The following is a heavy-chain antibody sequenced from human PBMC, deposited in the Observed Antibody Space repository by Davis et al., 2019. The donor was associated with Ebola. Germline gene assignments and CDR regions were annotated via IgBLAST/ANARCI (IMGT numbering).Heavy chain of an antibody. CDR2: ISPEGRET. V-gene: IGHV3-30*13. J-gene: IGHJ4*02. CDR3: ARDRGML. D-gene: IGHD2-8*01. CDR1: GFNFARSG. Sequence: GESLKISCIVSGFNFARSGMHWVRQAPGKGLEWVARISPEGRETFYADSVKGRFTVSRDNSKNSLYMEVNSLRVEDTAVYYCARDRGMLWGQGTLVTVSS.